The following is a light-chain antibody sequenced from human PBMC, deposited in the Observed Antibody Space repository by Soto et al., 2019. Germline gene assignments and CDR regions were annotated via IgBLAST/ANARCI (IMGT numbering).Light chain of an antibody. CDR2: RTD. J-gene: IGLJ2*01. CDR1: SSNIGSNH. Sequence: QAVVTQPPSASGTPGQRVTLSCSGSSSNIGSNHGYWYQQLPGAAPQLLIYRTDQRPSGVPDRFSGSKSGTSASLAISGLRSEDEAHYYCAAWDDSLSGLVFGGGTKVTVL. CDR3: AAWDDSLSGLV. V-gene: IGLV1-47*01.